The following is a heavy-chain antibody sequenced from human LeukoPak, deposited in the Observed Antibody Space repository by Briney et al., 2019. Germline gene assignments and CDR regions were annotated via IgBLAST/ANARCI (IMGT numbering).Heavy chain of an antibody. V-gene: IGHV4-4*07. CDR2: IYTSGSTSGST. Sequence: PSGTLSLTCTVSGGSISSYYWSWIRQPAGKGLEWIGRIYTSGSTSGSTIYNPSLKSRVTMSVDTSKNQFSLKVSSMTAADTAVYYCARAAPGTGNFDYWGQGTLVTVSS. D-gene: IGHD6-13*01. J-gene: IGHJ4*02. CDR1: GGSISSYY. CDR3: ARAAPGTGNFDY.